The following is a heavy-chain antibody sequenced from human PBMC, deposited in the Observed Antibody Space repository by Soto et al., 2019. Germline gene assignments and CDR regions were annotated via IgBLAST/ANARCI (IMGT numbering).Heavy chain of an antibody. J-gene: IGHJ4*02. CDR2: INPSGGST. D-gene: IGHD3-10*01. V-gene: IGHV1-46*01. Sequence: ASVKVSCKASGYTFTSYYMHWVRQAPGQGLEWMGIINPSGGSTSYAQKFQGRVTMTTDTSTSTAYMELRSLRSDDTAVYYCARDPGTRSDYWGQGTLVTVSS. CDR3: ARDPGTRSDY. CDR1: GYTFTSYY.